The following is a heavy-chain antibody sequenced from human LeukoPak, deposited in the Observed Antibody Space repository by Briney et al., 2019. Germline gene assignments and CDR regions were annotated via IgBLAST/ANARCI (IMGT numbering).Heavy chain of an antibody. V-gene: IGHV1-69*04. D-gene: IGHD2-15*01. CDR2: IIPILGIA. J-gene: IGHJ4*02. CDR3: ARGAPGSSCSGGSCPYFDY. Sequence: GASVKVSCKASGGTFSSYAISWVRQAPGQGLEWMGRIIPILGIANYAQKFQGRVTITADKSTSTAYMELSSLRSEDAAVYYCARGAPGSSCSGGSCPYFDYWGQGTLVSVSS. CDR1: GGTFSSYA.